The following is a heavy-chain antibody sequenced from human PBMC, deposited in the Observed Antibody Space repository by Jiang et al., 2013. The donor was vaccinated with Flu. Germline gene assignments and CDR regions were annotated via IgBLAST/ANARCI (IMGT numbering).Heavy chain of an antibody. CDR3: ARMRGVSFGGYFDH. CDR2: VDWDDEK. V-gene: IGHV2-70*01. CDR1: GFSLTTSGMC. D-gene: IGHD3-10*01. Sequence: KPTQTLTLTCTFSGFSLTTSGMCVSWIRQPPGKALEWLAVVDWDDEKHYSASLKTRLTISRDTSRNQVVLTMTNMDPVDTATYYCARMRGVSFGGYFDHWGQGTLVTVSS. J-gene: IGHJ4*02.